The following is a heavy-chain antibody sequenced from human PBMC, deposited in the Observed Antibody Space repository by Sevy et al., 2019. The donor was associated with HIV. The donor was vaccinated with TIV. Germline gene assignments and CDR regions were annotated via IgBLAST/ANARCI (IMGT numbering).Heavy chain of an antibody. D-gene: IGHD3-22*01. CDR2: ISSSSSYT. CDR3: ARTIIDYYDSSGYYLDY. V-gene: IGHV3-11*06. Sequence: GGSLRLSCAASGFTFSDYYMSWIRQAPGKGLEWVSYISSSSSYTNYADSVKGRFTISRDNAKNSLYLQMNSLRAEDTAVYYCARTIIDYYDSSGYYLDYWGQGTLVTVSS. J-gene: IGHJ4*02. CDR1: GFTFSDYY.